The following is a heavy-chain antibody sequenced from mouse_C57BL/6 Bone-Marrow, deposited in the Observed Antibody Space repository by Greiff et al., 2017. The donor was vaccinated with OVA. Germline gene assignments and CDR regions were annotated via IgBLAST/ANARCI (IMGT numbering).Heavy chain of an antibody. CDR2: IDPEDGDT. V-gene: IGHV14-1*01. CDR3: TYYYGSVYWYFDV. CDR1: GFNIKDYY. D-gene: IGHD1-1*01. J-gene: IGHJ1*03. Sequence: VQLQQSGAELVRPGASVKLSCTASGFNIKDYYMHWVKQRPEQGLEWIGRIDPEDGDTEYAPKFQGKATMTADTSSNTAYLQLSSLTSEDTAVYYCTYYYGSVYWYFDVWGTGTTVTVSS.